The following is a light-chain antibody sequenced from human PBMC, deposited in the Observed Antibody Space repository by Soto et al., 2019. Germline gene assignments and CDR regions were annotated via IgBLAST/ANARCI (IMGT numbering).Light chain of an antibody. CDR3: QQYGTSIT. V-gene: IGKV3-15*01. J-gene: IGKJ5*01. CDR2: GAS. CDR1: QTVNNN. Sequence: EIVMTQSPATLSVSPGERATLSCRASQTVNNNLAWYQQKPGQAPRLLIYGASARATGIPARFSGSGSGTEFTLTISSLQSEDFAVYYCQQYGTSITFGQGTRLEI.